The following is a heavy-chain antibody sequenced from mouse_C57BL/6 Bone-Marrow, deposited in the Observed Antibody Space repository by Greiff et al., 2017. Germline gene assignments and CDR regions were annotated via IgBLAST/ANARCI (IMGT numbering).Heavy chain of an antibody. Sequence: QVQLKESGAELARPGASVKLSCKASGYTFTSSGISWVKQRTGQGLEWIGEIYPRSGNTYYNEKFKGKATLTADKSSSTAYMELRSLTSEDSAVYFCARVLLLFDVWGTGTTVTVSS. J-gene: IGHJ1*03. CDR1: GYTFTSSG. V-gene: IGHV1-81*01. CDR2: IYPRSGNT. D-gene: IGHD1-1*01. CDR3: ARVLLLFDV.